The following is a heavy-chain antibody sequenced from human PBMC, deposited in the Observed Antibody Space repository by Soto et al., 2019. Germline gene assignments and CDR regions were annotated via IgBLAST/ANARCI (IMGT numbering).Heavy chain of an antibody. V-gene: IGHV4-4*02. D-gene: IGHD2-15*01. CDR3: AALPPRIVVVVLPIPT. J-gene: IGHJ4*02. CDR1: GASISSTNW. Sequence: QVQLQESGPRLVKPSGTLSLTCPVSGASISSTNWWTWVRQPPGKGLEWIGEIFHTGSTKYNPSLKSRVTISLDKSNNRFSLNLSSVTAADTAVYYCAALPPRIVVVVLPIPTWGQGTLVTVSS. CDR2: IFHTGST.